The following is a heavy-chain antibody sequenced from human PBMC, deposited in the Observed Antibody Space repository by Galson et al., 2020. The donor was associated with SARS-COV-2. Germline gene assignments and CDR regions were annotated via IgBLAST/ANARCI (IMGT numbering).Heavy chain of an antibody. V-gene: IGHV3-15*01. J-gene: IGHJ3*02. CDR3: ATDAVDTVMVLNAFDI. CDR2: IKSRTHGGTT. CDR1: GFTFSNVW. D-gene: IGHD5-18*01. Sequence: TGGSLRLSCAASGFTFSNVWMSWVRQAPGKGLEWVGRIKSRTHGGTTEYAAPVKGRFTMSRDDSKNTLYLQMNSLKTEDTAVYYCATDAVDTVMVLNAFDIWGQGTMVTVSS.